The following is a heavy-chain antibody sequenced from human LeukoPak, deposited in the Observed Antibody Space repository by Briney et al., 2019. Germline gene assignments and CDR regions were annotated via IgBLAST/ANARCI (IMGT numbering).Heavy chain of an antibody. CDR1: GFTFSSYG. CDR3: ARGPLGYCSSTSCHGFDY. Sequence: GGSLRLSCAASGFTFSSYGMHWVRQAPRKGLEWVAFIRYDGSNKYYADSVKGRFTISRDNSKNTLYLQMNSLRAEDTAVYYCARGPLGYCSSTSCHGFDYWGQGTLVTVSS. CDR2: IRYDGSNK. D-gene: IGHD2-2*01. V-gene: IGHV3-30*02. J-gene: IGHJ4*02.